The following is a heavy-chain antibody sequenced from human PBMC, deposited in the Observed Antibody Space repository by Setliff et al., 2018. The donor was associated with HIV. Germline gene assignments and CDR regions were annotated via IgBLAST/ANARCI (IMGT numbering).Heavy chain of an antibody. CDR1: GDSLTSGYY. J-gene: IGHJ4*02. CDR2: MHYAGTT. CDR3: ARLNYGSGLASYFDY. Sequence: SETLSLTCNVSGDSLTSGYYWAWIRQPPGKGLEWIASMHYAGTTEYNPSLKSRLTMSLDTSRNHFSLNLKSVTAADTAVYFCARLNYGSGLASYFDYWGQGTLVTVSS. V-gene: IGHV4-38-2*02. D-gene: IGHD3-10*01.